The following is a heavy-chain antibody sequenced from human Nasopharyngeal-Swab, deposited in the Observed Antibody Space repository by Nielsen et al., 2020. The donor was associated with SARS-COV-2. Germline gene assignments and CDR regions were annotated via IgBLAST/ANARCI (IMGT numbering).Heavy chain of an antibody. CDR3: AKDPFCGLSFGVVIPPAYFDY. D-gene: IGHD3-3*01. CDR1: GFTFSSYA. Sequence: GSLRLSCAASGFTFSSYAMSWVRQAPGKGLEWVSAISGSGGGTYYADSVKGRFTISRDNSKNTLYLQMNSLRAEDTAVYYCAKDPFCGLSFGVVIPPAYFDYWGQGTLVTVSS. J-gene: IGHJ4*02. V-gene: IGHV3-23*01. CDR2: ISGSGGGT.